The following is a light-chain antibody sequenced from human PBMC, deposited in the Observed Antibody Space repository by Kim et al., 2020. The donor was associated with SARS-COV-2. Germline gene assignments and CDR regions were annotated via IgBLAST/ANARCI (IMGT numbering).Light chain of an antibody. J-gene: IGKJ2*01. CDR2: GAC. Sequence: GGRETRDCRAKQSVSTRYVAEYQQNTGQAPRLVIYGACSRTTGIQDRSSGSGSGTDFTLTISRLEPEEFAVYYWQHYGGSLLYTFGKENKLEI. CDR1: QSVSTRY. V-gene: IGKV3-20*01. CDR3: QHYGGSLLYT.